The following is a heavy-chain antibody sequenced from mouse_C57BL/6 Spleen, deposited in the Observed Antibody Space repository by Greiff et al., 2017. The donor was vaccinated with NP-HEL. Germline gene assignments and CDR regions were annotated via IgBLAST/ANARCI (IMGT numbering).Heavy chain of an antibody. V-gene: IGHV3-6*01. J-gene: IGHJ1*03. CDR2: ISYDGSN. CDR1: GYSITCGYY. D-gene: IGHD1-1*02. Sequence: EVKLVESGPGLVKPSQSLSLTCSVTGYSITCGYYWNWIRQFPGNKLEWMGYISYDGSNNYNPSLKNRISITRDTSKNQFFLKLNSVTTEDTATYYCARALGSPYWYFDVWGTGTTVTVSS. CDR3: ARALGSPYWYFDV.